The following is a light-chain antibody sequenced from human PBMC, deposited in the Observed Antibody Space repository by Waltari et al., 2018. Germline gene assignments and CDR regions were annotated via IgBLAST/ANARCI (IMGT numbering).Light chain of an antibody. CDR3: ASETSTTTLYV. Sequence: HSALTQPASVSGSPGPSITIPCTGTSSDIGFYPFVSWYQQHPGNAPKVMIYHVSNRPAGFSNRCSGSKSGNTASLTISGLQPEDEADYYCASETSTTTLYVFGSGTKVTVL. CDR2: HVS. V-gene: IGLV2-14*03. CDR1: SSDIGFYPF. J-gene: IGLJ1*01.